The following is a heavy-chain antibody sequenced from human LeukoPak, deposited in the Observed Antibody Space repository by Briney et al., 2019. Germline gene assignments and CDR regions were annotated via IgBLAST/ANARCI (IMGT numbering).Heavy chain of an antibody. CDR3: ARVLAVEIAARHGWFDP. CDR2: IMEDGSEK. D-gene: IGHD6-6*01. V-gene: IGHV3-7*03. Sequence: GGSLRLSCAASGFTFSSYWMNWVRQAPGKGLEWVANIMEDGSEKYYVDSVKGRFTISRDNAKNSLYLQMNSLRAEDTALYYCARVLAVEIAARHGWFDPWGQGTLVTVSS. J-gene: IGHJ5*02. CDR1: GFTFSSYW.